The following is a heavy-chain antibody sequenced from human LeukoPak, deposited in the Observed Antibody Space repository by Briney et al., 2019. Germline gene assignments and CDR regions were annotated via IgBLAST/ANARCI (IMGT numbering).Heavy chain of an antibody. CDR2: IIPIFGTA. CDR3: ARAAKQWLVPGSRIFDY. J-gene: IGHJ4*02. D-gene: IGHD6-19*01. CDR1: GGTFSSYA. V-gene: IGHV1-69*05. Sequence: ASVKVSCKASGGTFSSYAISWVRQAPGQGLEWMGGIIPIFGTANYAQKFQGRVTITTDESTSTAYTELSSLRSEDTAVYYCARAAKQWLVPGSRIFDYWGQGTLVTVSS.